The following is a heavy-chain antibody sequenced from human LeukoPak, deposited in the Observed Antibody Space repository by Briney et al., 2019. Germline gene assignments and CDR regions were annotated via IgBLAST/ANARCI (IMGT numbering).Heavy chain of an antibody. J-gene: IGHJ4*02. Sequence: GGSLRLSCAASRFSFSNYWMHWVRQAPGKGLEWVGRIKSKTDGGTTDYAAPVKGRFTISRDDSKNTLYLQLNSLRTGDTAVYYCSTGSPASGGLFDYWGQGTLVTVSS. D-gene: IGHD6-13*01. CDR3: STGSPASGGLFDY. CDR2: IKSKTDGGTT. CDR1: RFSFSNYW. V-gene: IGHV3-15*01.